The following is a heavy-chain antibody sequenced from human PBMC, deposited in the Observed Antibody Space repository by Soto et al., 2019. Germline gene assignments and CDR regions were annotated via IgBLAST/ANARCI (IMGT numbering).Heavy chain of an antibody. CDR3: ARGGSGWPFDY. Sequence: ASVKVSFKASGYTFNAYGIFWVRQAPGQGLECMGWINAGNGDTKYSQEFQGRVTISRDTSASTAYMALTSLTFEDTAVYYCARGGSGWPFDYWGQGTLVTVSS. D-gene: IGHD6-19*01. CDR1: GYTFNAYG. V-gene: IGHV1-3*01. CDR2: INAGNGDT. J-gene: IGHJ4*02.